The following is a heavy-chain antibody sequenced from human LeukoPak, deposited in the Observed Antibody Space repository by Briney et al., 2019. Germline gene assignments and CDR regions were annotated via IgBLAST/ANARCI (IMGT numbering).Heavy chain of an antibody. Sequence: ASVKVSCKASGGTFSSYAISWVRRAPGQGLEWMGGIIPIFGTANYAQKFQGRVTITADESTSTAYMELSSLRSEDTAVYYCAREGSKEQLVDGPRDAFDIWGQGTMVTVSS. D-gene: IGHD6-6*01. V-gene: IGHV1-69*13. CDR2: IIPIFGTA. J-gene: IGHJ3*02. CDR3: AREGSKEQLVDGPRDAFDI. CDR1: GGTFSSYA.